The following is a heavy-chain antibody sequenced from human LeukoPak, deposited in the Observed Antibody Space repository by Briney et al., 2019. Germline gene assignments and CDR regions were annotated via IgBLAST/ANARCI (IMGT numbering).Heavy chain of an antibody. Sequence: PGGSLRLSCAASGFTFSNYDMHWVRQSIGKGLEWVSRIGTARDTNYPGSVKGRFTIFRENAKKSLYLQMNSLRTGDTAMYYCTRGQPGGFDIWGQGTMVTVSS. D-gene: IGHD1-14*01. CDR2: IGTARDT. V-gene: IGHV3-13*01. J-gene: IGHJ3*02. CDR1: GFTFSNYD. CDR3: TRGQPGGFDI.